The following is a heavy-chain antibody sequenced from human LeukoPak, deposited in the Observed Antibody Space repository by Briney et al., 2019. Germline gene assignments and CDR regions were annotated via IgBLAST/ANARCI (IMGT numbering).Heavy chain of an antibody. CDR2: ISDSDDTT. J-gene: IGHJ4*02. D-gene: IGHD1-26*01. V-gene: IGHV3-23*01. CDR3: SRDRSGSYY. CDR1: GFSFSDDW. Sequence: PGGSLRLSCTSSGFSFSDDWMSWVRQAPGKGLEWVSTISDSDDTTFYAESVKGRFTISRDNSKNTLYLQMNSLRAEDTATYYCSRDRSGSYYWGQGILVAVSS.